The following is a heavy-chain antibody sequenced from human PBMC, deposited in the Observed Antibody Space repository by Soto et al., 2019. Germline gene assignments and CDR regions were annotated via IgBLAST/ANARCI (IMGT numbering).Heavy chain of an antibody. V-gene: IGHV1-3*01. CDR3: ARNSRYCSGGSCYPDAFDI. CDR2: INAGNGNT. CDR1: GYTFTSYA. Sequence: QVQLVQSGAEVKKPGASVKVSCKASGYTFTSYAMHWVRQAPGQRLEWMGWINAGNGNTKYSQKFQGRVTITRDTSASTAYMELSSLRSEGTAVYYCARNSRYCSGGSCYPDAFDIWGQGTMVTVSS. J-gene: IGHJ3*02. D-gene: IGHD2-15*01.